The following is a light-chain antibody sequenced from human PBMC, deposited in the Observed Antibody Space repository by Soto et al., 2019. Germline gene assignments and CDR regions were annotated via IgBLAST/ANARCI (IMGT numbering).Light chain of an antibody. V-gene: IGLV2-14*01. Sequence: QSVLTQPVSVSGSPGQSITISCTGTSSDIGTYNFVSWYQHHPGKGPKLIIYEVDNRPSGVSNRFSGSKSGYTASLTISDLQAEDEADYYCSSHRTRSTWVFGGGTKVTVL. J-gene: IGLJ2*01. CDR3: SSHRTRSTWV. CDR2: EVD. CDR1: SSDIGTYNF.